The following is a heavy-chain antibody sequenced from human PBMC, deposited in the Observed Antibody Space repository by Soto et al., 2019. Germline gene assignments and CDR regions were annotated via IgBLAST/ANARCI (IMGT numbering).Heavy chain of an antibody. CDR2: IIPILGIA. Sequence: ASVKVSCKASGGTFSSYTISWVRQAPGQRLEWMGRIIPILGIANYAQKFQGRVTITADKSTSTAYMELSSLRSEDTAVYYCARDRCSSTSCYGSWNWFDPWGQGTLVTVSS. CDR1: GGTFSSYT. CDR3: ARDRCSSTSCYGSWNWFDP. J-gene: IGHJ5*02. D-gene: IGHD2-2*01. V-gene: IGHV1-69*04.